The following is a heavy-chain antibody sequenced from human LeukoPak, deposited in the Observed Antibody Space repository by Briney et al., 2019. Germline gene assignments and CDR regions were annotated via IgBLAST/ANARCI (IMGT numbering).Heavy chain of an antibody. CDR3: LWHLSHYGMDV. D-gene: IGHD4/OR15-4a*01. CDR2: ISAYNGNT. V-gene: IGHV1-18*04. Sequence: ASVKVSCKASGYTFTSYGISWVRQAPGQGLEGMGWISAYNGNTNYAQKLQGRVTMTTDTSTSTAYMELRSLRSDDTAVYYCLWHLSHYGMDVWGKGTTVTVSS. CDR1: GYTFTSYG. J-gene: IGHJ6*04.